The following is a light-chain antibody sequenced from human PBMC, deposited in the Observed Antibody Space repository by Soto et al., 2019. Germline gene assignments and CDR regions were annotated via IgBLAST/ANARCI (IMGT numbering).Light chain of an antibody. CDR2: EVG. J-gene: IGLJ1*01. CDR1: SRDVGGYNF. CDR3: SSYTSSSILV. V-gene: IGLV2-14*01. Sequence: QSALTQPASVSGSPGQSITISCTGTSRDVGGYNFVSWYQQYPGEVPKLMIYEVGNRPSGVSNRFSGSKSGNTASLTISGLQAEDEADYYCSSYTSSSILVFGTGTKGTVL.